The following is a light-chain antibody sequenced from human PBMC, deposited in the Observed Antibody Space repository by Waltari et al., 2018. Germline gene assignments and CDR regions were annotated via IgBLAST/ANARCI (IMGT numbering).Light chain of an antibody. Sequence: IVLKQSPATLSLSPGESAPLSCRASQSVSSYLAWYQQKPGQAPRLLIYDASNRATGIPARFSGSGSGTDFTLTISSLEPEDFAVYYCQQRSNWLFTFGPGTKVDIK. V-gene: IGKV3-11*01. CDR2: DAS. J-gene: IGKJ3*01. CDR1: QSVSSY. CDR3: QQRSNWLFT.